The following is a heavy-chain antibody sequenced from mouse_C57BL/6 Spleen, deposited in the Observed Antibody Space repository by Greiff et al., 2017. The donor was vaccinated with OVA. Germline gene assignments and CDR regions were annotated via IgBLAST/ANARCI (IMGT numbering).Heavy chain of an antibody. D-gene: IGHD1-1*01. CDR1: GYTFTDYY. V-gene: IGHV1-26*01. CDR3: AFPIYYSGAMDY. Sequence: VQLQQSGPELVKPGASVKISCKASGYTFTDYYMNWVKQSHGKSLEWIGDINPKNGGTSYNQKFKGKATLTVDKSSSTAYMELRSLTSEDSAVYYCAFPIYYSGAMDYWGQGTSVTVSS. J-gene: IGHJ4*01. CDR2: INPKNGGT.